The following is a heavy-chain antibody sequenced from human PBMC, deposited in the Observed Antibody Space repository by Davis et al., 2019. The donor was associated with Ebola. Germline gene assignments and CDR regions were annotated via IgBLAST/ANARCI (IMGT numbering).Heavy chain of an antibody. V-gene: IGHV3-33*01. Sequence: PGGSLRLSCAASGFTFSSYGMHWVRQAPGKGLEWVAVIWYDGSNKYYADSVKGRFTISRDNSKNTLYLQMNSLRAEDTAVYYCARESSTMVRGVIPPKNRKQYYFDYWGQGTLVTVSS. CDR3: ARESSTMVRGVIPPKNRKQYYFDY. CDR1: GFTFSSYG. CDR2: IWYDGSNK. D-gene: IGHD3-10*01. J-gene: IGHJ4*02.